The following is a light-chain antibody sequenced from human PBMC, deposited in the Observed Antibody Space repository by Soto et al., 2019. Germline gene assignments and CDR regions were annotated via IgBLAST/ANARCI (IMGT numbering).Light chain of an antibody. CDR2: DAS. CDR3: QQYDNLPLT. Sequence: DIQMTQSPSSLSASVGDRITITCQASQDISKYLNWYQHKPGEAPKLLIYDASNFETGVPSRFSGSGSGTEFTFTISSLQPEDIATYYCQQYDNLPLTFGGGTKVDIK. CDR1: QDISKY. V-gene: IGKV1-33*01. J-gene: IGKJ4*01.